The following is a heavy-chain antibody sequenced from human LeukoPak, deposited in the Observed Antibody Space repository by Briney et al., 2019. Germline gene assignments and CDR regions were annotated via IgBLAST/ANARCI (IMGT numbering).Heavy chain of an antibody. CDR3: ARASHTSVTPYFDY. J-gene: IGHJ4*02. CDR2: ISYDGRNK. D-gene: IGHD4-17*01. CDR1: RFTFSSYA. Sequence: GGSLRLSCAASRFTFSSYAMHWVRQAPGKGLEWVALISYDGRNKYYADSVKGRFTISRDNSKNTLYLQMNTLRAEDTAVYYCARASHTSVTPYFDYWGQGTLVTVSS. V-gene: IGHV3-30*04.